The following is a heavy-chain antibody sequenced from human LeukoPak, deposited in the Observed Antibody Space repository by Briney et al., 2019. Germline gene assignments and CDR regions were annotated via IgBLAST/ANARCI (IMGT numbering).Heavy chain of an antibody. CDR1: GVTVSSSC. CDR3: ARDPSPFYADYGY. Sequence: TGGSLRLSCAAAGVTVSSSCMSWVRQAPGKGLEWVSTMYSGGGTDYADSVKGRFTISRDNSKNTLFLQMNSLRAEDTAVYYCARDPSPFYADYGYWGQGTLVTVSS. V-gene: IGHV3-66*01. J-gene: IGHJ4*02. CDR2: MYSGGGT. D-gene: IGHD4-17*01.